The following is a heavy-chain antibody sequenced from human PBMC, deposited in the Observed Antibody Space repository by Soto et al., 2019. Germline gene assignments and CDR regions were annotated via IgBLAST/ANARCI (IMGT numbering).Heavy chain of an antibody. D-gene: IGHD2-2*01. CDR1: GFTFSNYA. J-gene: IGHJ4*02. CDR2: ISYDGDNE. CDR3: ARDGGPVYCNSPGCSAKHFDY. V-gene: IGHV3-30*03. Sequence: QVQLVESGGGVVQPGRSLRLSCAASGFTFSNYAMHWVRQAPGKGLEWLAIISYDGDNEYYADSVRGRFTIYRDNSKKXXXLXSNTLRHEDTAVYYCARDGGPVYCNSPGCSAKHFDYWGQGTLVTVSS.